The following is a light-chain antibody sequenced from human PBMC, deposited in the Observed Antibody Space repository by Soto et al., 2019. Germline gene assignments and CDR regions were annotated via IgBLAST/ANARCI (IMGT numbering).Light chain of an antibody. CDR3: QQYDNLPLT. J-gene: IGKJ1*01. V-gene: IGKV1-33*01. CDR1: RDISNY. CDR2: DAS. Sequence: DIQMTQSPSSLSASVGDRVTITCQARRDISNYLHWYQLKPGKAPKRLIYDASNLETGVPSRFSGSGSGTDFTFTISSLQPEDIATYYCQQYDNLPLTFGQGTKVDIK.